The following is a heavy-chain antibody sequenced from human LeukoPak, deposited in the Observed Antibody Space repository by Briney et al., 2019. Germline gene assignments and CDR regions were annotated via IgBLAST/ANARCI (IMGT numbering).Heavy chain of an antibody. CDR1: GASISSGGYY. D-gene: IGHD3-22*01. J-gene: IGHJ4*02. V-gene: IGHV4-31*03. CDR3: ARDRGYFDSALGYFDY. CDR2: IYYSGST. Sequence: SQTLSLTCTVSGASISSGGYYWSWVRQHPRKGLEWIGYIYYSGSTYYNPSLKSRLTISVDTFKNQFSLKLSSVTAADTAVYYCARDRGYFDSALGYFDYWGQGTLVTVSS.